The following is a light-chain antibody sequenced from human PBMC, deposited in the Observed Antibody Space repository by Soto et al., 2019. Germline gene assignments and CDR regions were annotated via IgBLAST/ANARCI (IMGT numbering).Light chain of an antibody. CDR2: AAS. J-gene: IGKJ5*01. V-gene: IGKV1-9*01. Sequence: DIQMTQSPSTLAASLGGRVTITCRASQVISTSLAWYQVKPGKAPKLLIYAASTLESGVPSRFSATVSGTEFSLTITSLQPEDFATYYCQQLFDSPITFGQGTRLEIK. CDR1: QVISTS. CDR3: QQLFDSPIT.